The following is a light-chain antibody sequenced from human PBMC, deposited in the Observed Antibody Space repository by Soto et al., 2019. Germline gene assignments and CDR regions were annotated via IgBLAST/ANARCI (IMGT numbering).Light chain of an antibody. CDR1: SDDVGGYNY. CDR2: EVS. J-gene: IGLJ1*01. Sequence: QSALTQPPSASGSLGQSVTNSCTGTSDDVGGYNYVSWYQQHPGKAPKIMIYEVSKRPSGVPDRFSGSKSGNTASLTVSGLQAEDEAAYYCCSHAGDNTYVFGTGTKLTVL. CDR3: CSHAGDNTYV. V-gene: IGLV2-8*01.